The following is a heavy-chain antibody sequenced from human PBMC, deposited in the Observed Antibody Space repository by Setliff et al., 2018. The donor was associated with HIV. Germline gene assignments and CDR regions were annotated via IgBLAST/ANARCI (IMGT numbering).Heavy chain of an antibody. V-gene: IGHV3-30*02. CDR2: IRYDGSNK. CDR3: AKRLAGSNTWYHFDT. Sequence: GGSLRLSCVASGFTLSNYAMNWVRQAPGKGLEWVAFIRYDGSNKYYADSVKGRFTISRDNSKNTLYLQMNSLRAEDTAVYYCAKRLAGSNTWYHFDTWGQGTLVTVSS. CDR1: GFTLSNYA. J-gene: IGHJ4*02. D-gene: IGHD6-13*01.